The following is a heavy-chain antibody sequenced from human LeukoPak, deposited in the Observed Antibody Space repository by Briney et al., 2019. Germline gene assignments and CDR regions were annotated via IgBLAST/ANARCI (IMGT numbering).Heavy chain of an antibody. J-gene: IGHJ4*02. CDR1: GGSISSYY. CDR3: ARLPYSSGWYVY. D-gene: IGHD6-19*01. CDR2: IYYSGST. Sequence: SETLSLTCTVSGGSISSYYWSWIRQPPGKGLEWIGYIYYSGSTNYNPSLKSRVTISVDTSKNQFSLKLSSVTASDTAVYYCARLPYSSGWYVYWGQGILVTVSS. V-gene: IGHV4-59*01.